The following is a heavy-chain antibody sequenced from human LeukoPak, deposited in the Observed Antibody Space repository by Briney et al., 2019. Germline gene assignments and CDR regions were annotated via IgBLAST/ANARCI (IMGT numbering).Heavy chain of an antibody. J-gene: IGHJ6*02. D-gene: IGHD6-19*01. CDR2: ISSSGSTI. CDR3: ARDDYSGWPTYYYGMDV. V-gene: IGHV3-11*01. Sequence: GGSLSLSCAASGFTFSDYYMSWIRQAPGKGLEWVSYISSSGSTIYYADSVKGRFTISRDNAKNSLYLQMNSLRAEDTAVYYCARDDYSGWPTYYYGMDVWGQGTTVTVSS. CDR1: GFTFSDYY.